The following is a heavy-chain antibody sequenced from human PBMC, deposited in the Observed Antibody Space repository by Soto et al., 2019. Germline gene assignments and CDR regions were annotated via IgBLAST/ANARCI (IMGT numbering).Heavy chain of an antibody. CDR2: IYSGGST. Sequence: EVQLVETGGDLIQPGGSLRLSCAASGFTVSSQYMSWVRQAPGKGLEWVSVIYSGGSTYYADSLKGRFTISRDNSKNTLYLQMNSLRDEDTAVYYCARGSERAYFDYCGQGTLVTVSS. CDR1: GFTVSSQY. CDR3: ARGSERAYFDY. J-gene: IGHJ4*02. D-gene: IGHD1-26*01. V-gene: IGHV3-53*02.